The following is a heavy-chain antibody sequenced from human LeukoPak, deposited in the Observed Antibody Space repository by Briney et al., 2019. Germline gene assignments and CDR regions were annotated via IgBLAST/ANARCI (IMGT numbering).Heavy chain of an antibody. CDR2: INFSGST. Sequence: SETLSLTCTISSGSIGSFYWSWIRQPPGKGLEWIGYINFSGSTKSNSALESRVTISMDTSKNQFSLKLNSVTAADTAVYYCARSSGYSSRQKHYFDYWGQGTLVTVSS. D-gene: IGHD6-13*01. V-gene: IGHV4-59*08. CDR3: ARSSGYSSRQKHYFDY. J-gene: IGHJ4*02. CDR1: SGSIGSFY.